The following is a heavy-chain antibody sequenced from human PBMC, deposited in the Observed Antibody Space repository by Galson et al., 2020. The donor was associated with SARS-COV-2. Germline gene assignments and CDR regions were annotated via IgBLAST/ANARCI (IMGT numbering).Heavy chain of an antibody. CDR1: GFTFSDYT. Sequence: KIGESLKISCAASGFTFSDYTINWVRQAPGKGLEWVSAISISGSYKFYADLVKGRFTISRDNAKNSSYLQINSLRAEDTAVYYCARAVGATPVYYWYFDVWGRGTLVTVAS. D-gene: IGHD1-26*01. CDR2: ISISGSYK. J-gene: IGHJ2*01. V-gene: IGHV3-21*01. CDR3: ARAVGATPVYYWYFDV.